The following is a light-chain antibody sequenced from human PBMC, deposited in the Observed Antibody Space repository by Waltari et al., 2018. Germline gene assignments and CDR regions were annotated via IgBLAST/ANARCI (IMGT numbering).Light chain of an antibody. CDR1: QSVLYSSNNKNY. J-gene: IGKJ2*01. V-gene: IGKV4-1*01. CDR3: QQYYSTPYT. Sequence: DIVMTQSPDSLAVSLGERATINCESSQSVLYSSNNKNYLAWYQQKPGQPPKLLICWAATRESGVPDRFSGSGSGTDFTLTISSLQAEDVAVYYCQQYYSTPYTFGQGTKLEIK. CDR2: WAA.